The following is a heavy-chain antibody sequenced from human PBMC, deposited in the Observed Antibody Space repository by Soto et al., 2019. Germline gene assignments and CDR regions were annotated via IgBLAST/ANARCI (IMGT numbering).Heavy chain of an antibody. CDR1: GFSFSNHG. D-gene: IGHD6-25*01. V-gene: IGHV3-33*03. CDR2: IWSDASNK. Sequence: GESLKISCAASGFSFSNHGMHWVRQAPGKGLEWVAAIWSDASNKYYADSGKGRFTISRDNSKNTLYLQMNTLRAEDTAVYYCATDGFNKPGYYYGMGVWGQGTTVTVSS. CDR3: ATDGFNKPGYYYGMGV. J-gene: IGHJ6*02.